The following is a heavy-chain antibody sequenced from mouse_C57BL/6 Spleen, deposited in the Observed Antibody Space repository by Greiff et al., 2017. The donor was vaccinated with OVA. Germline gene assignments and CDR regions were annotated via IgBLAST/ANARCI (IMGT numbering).Heavy chain of an antibody. D-gene: IGHD2-3*01. Sequence: EVQLQQSGPELVKPGASVKISCKASGYSFTGYYMNWVKQSPEKSLEWIGEINPSTGGTTYNQKFKAKATLTVDKSSSTAYMPLKSLTSEDSAVYYCARGDGSYWGQGTTLTVSA. CDR3: ARGDGSY. CDR2: INPSTGGT. CDR1: GYSFTGYY. V-gene: IGHV1-42*01. J-gene: IGHJ2*01.